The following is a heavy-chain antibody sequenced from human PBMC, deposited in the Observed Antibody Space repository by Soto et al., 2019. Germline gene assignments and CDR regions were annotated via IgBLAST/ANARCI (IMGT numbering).Heavy chain of an antibody. CDR3: ARRTYYYYGMDV. CDR2: INHSGST. J-gene: IGHJ6*02. Sequence: SETLSLTCAVYGGPFSGYYWSWIRQPPGKGLEWIGEINHSGSTNYNPSLKSRVTISVDTSKNQFSLKLSSVTAADTAVYYCARRTYYYYGMDVWGQGTTVTVSS. CDR1: GGPFSGYY. V-gene: IGHV4-34*01.